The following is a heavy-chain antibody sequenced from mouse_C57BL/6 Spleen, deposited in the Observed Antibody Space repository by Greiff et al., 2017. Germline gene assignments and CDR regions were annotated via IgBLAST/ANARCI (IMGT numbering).Heavy chain of an antibody. CDR1: GYSITSGYD. CDR3: ARGLRLRSMDY. V-gene: IGHV3-1*01. D-gene: IGHD3-2*02. CDR2: ISYSGST. J-gene: IGHJ4*01. Sequence: DVQLQESGPGMVKPSQSLSLTCTVTGYSITSGYDWHWIRHFPGNKLEWMGYISYSGSTNYNPSLKIRISITHDTSKNHFFLKLNSVTTEDTATYYCARGLRLRSMDYWGQGTSVTVSS.